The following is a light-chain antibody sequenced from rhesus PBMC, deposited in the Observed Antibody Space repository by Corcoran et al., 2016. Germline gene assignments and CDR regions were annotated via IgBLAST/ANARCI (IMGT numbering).Light chain of an antibody. CDR3: QHNYGTPYS. V-gene: IGKV1-74*01. Sequence: DIQMTQSPSSLSASVGDRVTITCRASENVNNYLNWYQQKPGKAPKLLTYKASNLQSGVPSRFSGSGSGTDYTFTSSSLQSEDVATYYCQHNYGTPYSFGQGTKVEIK. CDR2: KAS. J-gene: IGKJ2*01. CDR1: ENVNNY.